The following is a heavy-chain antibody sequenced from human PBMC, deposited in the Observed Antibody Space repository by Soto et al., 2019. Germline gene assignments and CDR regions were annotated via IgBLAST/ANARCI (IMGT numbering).Heavy chain of an antibody. CDR3: ARDRARNYDILTGYYYYYYGMDV. J-gene: IGHJ6*02. Sequence: PGGSLRLSCAASGFTFSSYSMNWVRQAPGKGLEWVSSISSSSSYIYYADSVKGRFTISRDNAKNSLYLQMNSLRAEDTAVYYCARDRARNYDILTGYYYYYYGMDVWGQGTTVTVSS. V-gene: IGHV3-21*01. CDR1: GFTFSSYS. CDR2: ISSSSSYI. D-gene: IGHD3-9*01.